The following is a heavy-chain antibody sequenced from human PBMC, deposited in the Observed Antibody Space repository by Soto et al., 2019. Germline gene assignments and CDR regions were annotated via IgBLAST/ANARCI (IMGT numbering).Heavy chain of an antibody. CDR3: AKDPSTGFADY. J-gene: IGHJ4*02. Sequence: GGSLRLSCAASGFPLTSYVMNGVRQAPGRGLEWVSTLSPSGDNTHYADSVKGRFTISRDNSKNTLFLQMNSLRAEDTAVYYCAKDPSTGFADYWGMGTLVTVSS. V-gene: IGHV3-23*01. CDR2: LSPSGDNT. D-gene: IGHD3-9*01. CDR1: GFPLTSYV.